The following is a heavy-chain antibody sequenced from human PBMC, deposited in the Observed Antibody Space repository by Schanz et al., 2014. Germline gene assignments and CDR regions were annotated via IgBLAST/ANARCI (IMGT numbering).Heavy chain of an antibody. D-gene: IGHD3-10*01. Sequence: QVQLVQSGAEVKKPGVSVKVSCKASGYTFTTYYIHWVRQAPGQGLEWMGWMNPNSGNTGYAQKFQGRVTMTEDTSTETAYMELSGLRSGDTAVYYCATNSPFRMVRGSNAFDAWGQGTMVTVSS. J-gene: IGHJ3*01. V-gene: IGHV1-8*01. CDR2: MNPNSGNT. CDR3: ATNSPFRMVRGSNAFDA. CDR1: GYTFTTYY.